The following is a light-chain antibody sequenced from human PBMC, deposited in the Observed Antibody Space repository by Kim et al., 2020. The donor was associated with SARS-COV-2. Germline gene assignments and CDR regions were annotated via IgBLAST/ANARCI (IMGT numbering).Light chain of an antibody. Sequence: NFMLTQPHSVSESPGKTVTISFTRSSGRIASNYVQWYQQRPGSAPTTVIYEDNQRPSGVPDRFSGSIDSSSNSASLTISGLKTEDEADYYCHSYDSSIPMVFAGGTQLTFL. CDR3: HSYDSSIPMV. CDR2: EDN. V-gene: IGLV6-57*04. J-gene: IGLJ2*01. CDR1: SGRIASNY.